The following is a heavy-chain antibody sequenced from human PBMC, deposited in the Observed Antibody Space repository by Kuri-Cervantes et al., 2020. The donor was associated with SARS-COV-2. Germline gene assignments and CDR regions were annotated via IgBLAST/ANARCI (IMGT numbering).Heavy chain of an antibody. CDR1: GGSISSSSYY. CDR2: IYYSGST. D-gene: IGHD1-26*01. Sequence: GSLRLSCTVSGGSISSSSYYWGWIRQPPGKGLEWIGSIYYSGSTYYNPSLKSRVTISVDTSKNQFSLKLSSVTAADTAVYYCARREYWYFDLWGRGTLVTVSS. V-gene: IGHV4-39*01. J-gene: IGHJ2*01. CDR3: ARREYWYFDL.